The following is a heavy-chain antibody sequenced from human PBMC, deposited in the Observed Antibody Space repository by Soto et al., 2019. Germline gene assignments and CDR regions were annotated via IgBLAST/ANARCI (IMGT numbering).Heavy chain of an antibody. Sequence: SCAASGFTFSSYGMHWVRQAPGKGLEWVAVISYDGSNKYYADSVKGRFTISRDNSKNTLYLQMNSLRAEDTAVYYCAKDKPGFDYWGQGTLVTVSS. V-gene: IGHV3-30*18. CDR2: ISYDGSNK. CDR3: AKDKPGFDY. J-gene: IGHJ4*02. CDR1: GFTFSSYG.